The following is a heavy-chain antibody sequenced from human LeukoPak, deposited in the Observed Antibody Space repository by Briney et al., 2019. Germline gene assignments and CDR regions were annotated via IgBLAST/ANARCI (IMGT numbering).Heavy chain of an antibody. CDR3: ARTQGRNYDFWSGCYYLDYYYYYMDV. D-gene: IGHD3-3*01. CDR1: GGSISSSSYY. CDR2: IYYSGST. J-gene: IGHJ6*03. V-gene: IGHV4-39*07. Sequence: SETLSLTCTVSGGSISSSSYYWGWIRQPPGKGLEWIGSIYYSGSTYYNPSLKSRVTISVDTSKNQFSLKLSSVTAADTAVYYCARTQGRNYDFWSGCYYLDYYYYYMDVWGKGTTVTVSS.